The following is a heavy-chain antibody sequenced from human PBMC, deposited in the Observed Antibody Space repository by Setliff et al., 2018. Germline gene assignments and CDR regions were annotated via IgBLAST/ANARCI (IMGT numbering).Heavy chain of an antibody. CDR3: TFARDGYDVFDI. J-gene: IGHJ3*02. D-gene: IGHD5-18*01. CDR1: GFSFSGSA. CDR2: IRGRTDNYAT. Sequence: GGSLRLSCAASGFSFSGSAVYWVRQASVKGLEWIGRIRGRTDNYATAYAASVRGRFTISRNDSKNTAYLQMNSLKTEDTAVYYCTFARDGYDVFDIWGQGTMVTVSS. V-gene: IGHV3-73*01.